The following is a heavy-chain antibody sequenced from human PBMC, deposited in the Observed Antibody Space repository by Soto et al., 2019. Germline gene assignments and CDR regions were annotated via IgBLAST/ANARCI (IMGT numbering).Heavy chain of an antibody. J-gene: IGHJ3*02. CDR1: GGSISSYY. Sequence: PSETLSLTCTVSGGSISSYYWSWIRQPPGKGLERIGYIYYSGSTNYNPSLKSRITISVDTSKNQFSLKLNYVTAADTAVYYCARDRGWFGELLPENDAFDIWGQGTMVT. CDR2: IYYSGST. V-gene: IGHV4-59*01. CDR3: ARDRGWFGELLPENDAFDI. D-gene: IGHD3-10*01.